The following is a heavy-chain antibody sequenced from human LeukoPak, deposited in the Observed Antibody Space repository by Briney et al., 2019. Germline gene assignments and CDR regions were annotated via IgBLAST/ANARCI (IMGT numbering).Heavy chain of an antibody. CDR2: INTNTGNP. CDR3: ATNNKLAAAVQYYFDY. CDR1: GYTFTIYA. J-gene: IGHJ4*02. D-gene: IGHD6-13*01. Sequence: ASVTVSCKASGYTFTIYAMNWVRQAPGQGLEWMGWINTNTGNPTYAQGFTGRFVFSLDTSVSTAYLQISSLKAEDTAVYYCATNNKLAAAVQYYFDYWGQGTLVTVSS. V-gene: IGHV7-4-1*02.